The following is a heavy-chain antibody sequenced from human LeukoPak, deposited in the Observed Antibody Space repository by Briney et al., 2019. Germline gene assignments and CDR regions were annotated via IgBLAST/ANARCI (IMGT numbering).Heavy chain of an antibody. CDR3: ARDEGPIAAHPNWFDP. Sequence: GRSLRLSCAASGFTFSSYAMHWVRQAPGKGLEWVAVISYDGSNKYYADSVKGRFTISRDNSKNTLYLQMNSLRAEDTAVYYCARDEGPIAAHPNWFDPWGQGTLVTVSS. CDR1: GFTFSSYA. CDR2: ISYDGSNK. J-gene: IGHJ5*02. D-gene: IGHD6-6*01. V-gene: IGHV3-30-3*01.